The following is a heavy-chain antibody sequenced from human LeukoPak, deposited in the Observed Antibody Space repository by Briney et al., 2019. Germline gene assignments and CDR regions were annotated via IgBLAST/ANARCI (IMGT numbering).Heavy chain of an antibody. CDR1: GGSFSGYY. Sequence: SETLSLTCAVYGGSFSGYYWSWIRQPPGKGLEWIGEINHSGSTNYNPSLKSRVTISVDTSKNQFSLKLSSVTAADTAVYYCARDSSSTSCYNFIAVTTCPYFDYWGQGTLVTVSS. D-gene: IGHD2-2*02. CDR2: INHSGST. CDR3: ARDSSSTSCYNFIAVTTCPYFDY. V-gene: IGHV4-34*01. J-gene: IGHJ4*02.